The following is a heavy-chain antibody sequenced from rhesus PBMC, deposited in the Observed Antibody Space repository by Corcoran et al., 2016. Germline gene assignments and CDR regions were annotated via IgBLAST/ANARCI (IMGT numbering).Heavy chain of an antibody. V-gene: IGHV4-65*01. D-gene: IGHD1-14*01. CDR3: ARHTPGGGGRTVRFDV. J-gene: IGHJ5-1*01. CDR2: INGNTDST. Sequence: QVQLQESGPGLVKLSETLSLTCAVFGDSISGDKWWSGISPPPGKGVEWIGYINGNTDSTHYNPSLRSRVTLSTDTSKSQFSLILSSLSAADTAVYFCARHTPGGGGRTVRFDVWGPGILVTVSS. CDR1: GDSISGDKW.